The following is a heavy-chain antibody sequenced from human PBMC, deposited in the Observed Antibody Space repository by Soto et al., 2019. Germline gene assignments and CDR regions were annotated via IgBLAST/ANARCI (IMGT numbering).Heavy chain of an antibody. CDR3: ASSIDSSGYYVSCC. CDR2: THHTGST. CDR1: GGLISSYS. D-gene: IGHD3-22*01. J-gene: IGHJ4*01. V-gene: IGHV4-59*01. Sequence: LSLTSTVSGGLISSYSSSWIPQAPGKGLERIEYTHHTGSTTYNPSLKSRVTMSQDTSSNQFSLKLYSVTAADTAVYYCASSIDSSGYYVSCCWGQGTLVTVSS.